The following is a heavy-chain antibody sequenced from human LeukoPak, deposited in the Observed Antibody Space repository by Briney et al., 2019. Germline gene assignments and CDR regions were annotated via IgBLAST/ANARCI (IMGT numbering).Heavy chain of an antibody. CDR2: IGASGEST. Sequence: GGSLRLSCAASGFTFSVAAMTWVRQTPGKGLEWVSLIGASGESTYYADSVKGRFTISRDNSKNTLSLQMNSLRVEDTAMYFCAKDIQLSTWGLGTMVTVSS. D-gene: IGHD5-24*01. V-gene: IGHV3-23*01. CDR3: AKDIQLST. CDR1: GFTFSVAA. J-gene: IGHJ3*01.